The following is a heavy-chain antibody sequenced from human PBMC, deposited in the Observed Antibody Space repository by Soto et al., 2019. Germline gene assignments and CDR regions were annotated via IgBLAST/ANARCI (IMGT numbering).Heavy chain of an antibody. V-gene: IGHV1-8*01. D-gene: IGHD3-22*01. J-gene: IGHJ4*02. CDR2: MNPNSGNT. Sequence: QVQLVQSGAEVKKPGASVKVSCKASGYTFTSYDINWVRQATAQGLEWMGWMNPNSGNTGYAQKFQGRVTTTRNTSISTAYTELSSLSSENTAVYYCATRGDSSGYHFDYWGQGTLVTVSS. CDR1: GYTFTSYD. CDR3: ATRGDSSGYHFDY.